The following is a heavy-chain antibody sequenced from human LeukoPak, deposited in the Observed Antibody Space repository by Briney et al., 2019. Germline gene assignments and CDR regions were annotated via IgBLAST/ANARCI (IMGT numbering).Heavy chain of an antibody. CDR3: ARSRSIAAAGTLLGY. CDR1: GYTFTNYD. Sequence: GASVKVSCKASGYTFTNYDINWVRQATGQGLEWMGWMNPNSGNTGYAQKFQGRVTITRNTSISTAYMELSSLRSEDTAVYYCARSRSIAAAGTLLGYWGQGTLVTVSS. CDR2: MNPNSGNT. J-gene: IGHJ4*02. V-gene: IGHV1-8*03. D-gene: IGHD6-13*01.